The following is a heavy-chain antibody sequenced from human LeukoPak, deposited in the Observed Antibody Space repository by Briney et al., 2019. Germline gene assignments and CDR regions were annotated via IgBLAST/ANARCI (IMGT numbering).Heavy chain of an antibody. V-gene: IGHV4-34*01. CDR1: GGSFSGYY. Sequence: SETLSLTCAVYGGSFSGYYWSWIRQPPGKGLEWIGEINHSGSTNYNPSLKSRVTISVDTSKNQFSLKLSSVTAADTAVYYCAGDGGNVAFDYWGQGNLVTVSS. CDR3: AGDGGNVAFDY. CDR2: INHSGST. D-gene: IGHD4-23*01. J-gene: IGHJ4*02.